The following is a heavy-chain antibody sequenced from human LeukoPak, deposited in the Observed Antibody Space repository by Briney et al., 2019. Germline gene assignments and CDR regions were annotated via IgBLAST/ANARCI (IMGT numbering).Heavy chain of an antibody. D-gene: IGHD3-16*01. V-gene: IGHV3-23*01. Sequence: GGSLRLSCAASGFTFSSYAMSWVRQAPGKGLEWVSAISGSGGSTYYADSVKGRFTISRDNSKNTLYLQMNSLRAEDTAVYYCAKHAWGGGIYSYYHYMDVWGKGTTVTVSS. CDR3: AKHAWGGGIYSYYHYMDV. J-gene: IGHJ6*03. CDR2: ISGSGGST. CDR1: GFTFSSYA.